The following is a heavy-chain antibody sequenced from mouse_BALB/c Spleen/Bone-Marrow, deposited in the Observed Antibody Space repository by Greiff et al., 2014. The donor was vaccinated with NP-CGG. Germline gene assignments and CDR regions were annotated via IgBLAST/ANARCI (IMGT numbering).Heavy chain of an antibody. CDR1: GYSFTSYY. V-gene: IGHV1S135*01. J-gene: IGHJ1*01. D-gene: IGHD6-2*01. CDR3: APLSRYFDV. Sequence: VQLQQPGPELMKPGASVKISCKASGYSFTSYYMHWVKQSRGKSLEWIGYIDPFNGGTSYNQKFKGKATLTVDESSSTAYMHLSSLTSEDSAVYYCAPLSRYFDVWGAGTTVTVSS. CDR2: IDPFNGGT.